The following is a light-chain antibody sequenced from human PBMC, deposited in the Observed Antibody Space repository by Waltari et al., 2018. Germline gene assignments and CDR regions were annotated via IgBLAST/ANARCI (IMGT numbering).Light chain of an antibody. CDR1: SSDVGGSNY. Sequence: QSALPQPRSVSGSPGQSVTISCPGTSSDVGGSNYVSWYQQHPGKAPKLMIYDVSKRPSGVPDRFSGSKSGNTASLTISGLQAEDEADYYCCSYAGSYTVFGGGTKLTVL. CDR3: CSYAGSYTV. V-gene: IGLV2-11*01. J-gene: IGLJ3*02. CDR2: DVS.